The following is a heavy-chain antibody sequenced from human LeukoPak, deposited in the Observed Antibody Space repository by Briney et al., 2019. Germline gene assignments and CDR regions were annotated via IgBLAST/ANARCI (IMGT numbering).Heavy chain of an antibody. Sequence: SETLSLTCTVPGGSLTSYYSSWIPDPAGKGREWSGRIYTSGSTNYNPSLKSRVTMSVDTSKNQFSLKLSSVTAANTAVYYCARAILSGYPDSWGQGTLVIVFS. D-gene: IGHD3-3*01. J-gene: IGHJ4*02. CDR1: GGSLTSYY. V-gene: IGHV4-4*07. CDR2: IYTSGST. CDR3: ARAILSGYPDS.